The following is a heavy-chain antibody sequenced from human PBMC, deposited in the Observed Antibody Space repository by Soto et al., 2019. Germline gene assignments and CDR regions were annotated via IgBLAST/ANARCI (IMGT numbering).Heavy chain of an antibody. V-gene: IGHV3-74*01. CDR3: VRTELSNSRASY. CDR2: INSDGSDT. D-gene: IGHD3-10*01. CDR1: GFTFSSSW. Sequence: GGSLRLSCAASGFTFSSSWMHWVRQAPGKGLVWVSRINSDGSDTRYADSVKGRFTISRDNAKNTLYLQMDSLRVEETAVYYCVRTELSNSRASYWGQGSLVTVSS. J-gene: IGHJ4*02.